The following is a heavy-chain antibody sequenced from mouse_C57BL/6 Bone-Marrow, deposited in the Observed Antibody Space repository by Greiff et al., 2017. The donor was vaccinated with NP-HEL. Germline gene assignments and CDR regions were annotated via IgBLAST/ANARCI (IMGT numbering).Heavy chain of an antibody. D-gene: IGHD1-1*01. CDR3: ARSYYGSRESDY. V-gene: IGHV1-54*01. Sequence: QVQLQQSGAELVRPGTSVKVSCKASGYAFTNYLIAWVKQRPGQGLEWIGVINPGSGGTNYNEKFKGKATLTADKSSSTAYMQLSSLTSAASAVYFCARSYYGSRESDYWGQGTTLTVSS. CDR1: GYAFTNYL. CDR2: INPGSGGT. J-gene: IGHJ2*01.